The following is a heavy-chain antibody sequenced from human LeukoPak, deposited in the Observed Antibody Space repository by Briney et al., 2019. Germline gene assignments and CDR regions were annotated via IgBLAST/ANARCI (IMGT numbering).Heavy chain of an antibody. CDR2: IYYSGSA. CDR3: AISDGYCSSTTCYNPFDY. D-gene: IGHD2-2*02. V-gene: IGHV4-31*03. J-gene: IGHJ4*02. CDR1: GGSISSGNYW. Sequence: SETLSLTCTVSGGSISSGNYWWSWIRQHPGKGLEWIGYIYYSGSALYNPSLQSRASISVDTSKNQFSLRLNSVTAADTAVYYCAISDGYCSSTTCYNPFDYWGQGTLVTVSS.